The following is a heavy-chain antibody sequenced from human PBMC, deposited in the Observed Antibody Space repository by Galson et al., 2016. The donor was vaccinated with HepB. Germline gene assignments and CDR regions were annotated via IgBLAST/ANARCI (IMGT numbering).Heavy chain of an antibody. CDR1: GITVSSNY. CDR2: IYSGGST. D-gene: IGHD6-19*01. CDR3: ARDNTGYDSDWVFYYFGMDV. Sequence: SLRLSCAASGITVSSNYMSWVRQAPGKGLEWVAVIYSGGSTYYADSVKGRFTISRDNSKNTVYPQMNSLRAEDTAVYYCARDNTGYDSDWVFYYFGMDVWGQGTTVTVSS. V-gene: IGHV3-53*01. J-gene: IGHJ6*02.